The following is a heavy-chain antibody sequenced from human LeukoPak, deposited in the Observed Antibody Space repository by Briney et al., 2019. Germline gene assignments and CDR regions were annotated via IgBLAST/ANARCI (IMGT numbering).Heavy chain of an antibody. CDR3: ARVRGIAAAYFDY. CDR2: ISGSADIT. J-gene: IGHJ4*02. CDR1: GFTFSIYA. Sequence: GGSLRLSCEASGFTFSIYAMSWVRQAPGKGLEWVSIISGSADITYYADSVKGRFTISRDNSKNTPFLQMNSLRAEDTAVYYCARVRGIAAAYFDYWGQGTLVTVSS. D-gene: IGHD6-13*01. V-gene: IGHV3-23*01.